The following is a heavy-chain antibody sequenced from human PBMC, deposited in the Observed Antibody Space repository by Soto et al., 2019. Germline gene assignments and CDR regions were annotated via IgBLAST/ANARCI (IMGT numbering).Heavy chain of an antibody. D-gene: IGHD6-13*01. CDR2: ISGSGGST. CDR3: AKPSRYSNSWYYFDS. J-gene: IGHJ4*02. Sequence: EVQVLESGGGLVQPGGSLTLSCAASGFTFSSYAMSWVRQAPGKGLEWVSAISGSGGSTFYADSVKGRFTISRDNSKSTLYLQMDSLRAEDTAIYYCAKPSRYSNSWYYFDSWGQGTLVTASS. CDR1: GFTFSSYA. V-gene: IGHV3-23*01.